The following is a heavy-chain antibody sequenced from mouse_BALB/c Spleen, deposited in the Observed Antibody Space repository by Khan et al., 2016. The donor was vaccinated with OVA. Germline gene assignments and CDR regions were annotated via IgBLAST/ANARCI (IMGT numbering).Heavy chain of an antibody. CDR3: ARIYDCDEGLAY. D-gene: IGHD2-4*01. V-gene: IGHV2-2*02. CDR2: IWSGGST. CDR1: GFSLTTYG. J-gene: IGHJ3*01. Sequence: QVQLKESGPGLVQPSQSLSITCTVSGFSLTTYGVHWVRQSPGKGLEWLGVIWSGGSTDYNAAFISRLSISKDNSKSQVFFKLNSLQANDTAIYYCARIYDCDEGLAYWGQGTLVTVSA.